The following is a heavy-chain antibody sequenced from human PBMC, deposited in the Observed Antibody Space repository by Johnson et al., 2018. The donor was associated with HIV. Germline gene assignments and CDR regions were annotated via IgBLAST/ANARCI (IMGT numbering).Heavy chain of an antibody. CDR1: GFTFSSYG. J-gene: IGHJ3*02. D-gene: IGHD3-22*01. Sequence: QVQLVESGGGVVQPGESLRLSCAASGFTFSSYGMHWVRQAPGKGLEWVACISYDGSNKHYAGSVKGRFTISRDNAKKSLYLQVNSLRGEDTALYYCARDVKYYDSSGYYSDAFDIWGQGTLVTVSS. CDR2: ISYDGSNK. CDR3: ARDVKYYDSSGYYSDAFDI. V-gene: IGHV3-30*19.